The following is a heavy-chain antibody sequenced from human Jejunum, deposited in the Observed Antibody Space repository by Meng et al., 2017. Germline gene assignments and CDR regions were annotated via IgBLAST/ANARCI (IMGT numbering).Heavy chain of an antibody. CDR2: VYHSGST. V-gene: IGHV4-4*02. Sequence: QLQLQESGPGLVKPSETLSLTRAVSGGSIESNNWWTWIRQPPGQGLEWIGEVYHSGSTHYNPSLQSRVTISIDNSKNRFSLSLNSVTAADTAIYYCARADYVRYFDLWGRGTLVTVSS. CDR3: ARADYVRYFDL. D-gene: IGHD3-10*02. CDR1: GGSIESNNW. J-gene: IGHJ2*01.